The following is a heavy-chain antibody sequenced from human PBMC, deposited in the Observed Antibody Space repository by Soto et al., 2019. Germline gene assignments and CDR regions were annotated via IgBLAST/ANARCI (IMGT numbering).Heavy chain of an antibody. J-gene: IGHJ4*02. CDR1: GFTFSSYA. D-gene: IGHD3-3*01. CDR3: AKATGITIFGVVIPDY. CDR2: ISGSGGST. V-gene: IGHV3-23*01. Sequence: GGSLRLSCAASGFTFSSYAMSWVRRAPGKGLEWVSSISGSGGSTYYPDSVKGRFTISRDNSKNTLYLQMNSLRAEDTAVYYCAKATGITIFGVVIPDYWGQGTLVTVSS.